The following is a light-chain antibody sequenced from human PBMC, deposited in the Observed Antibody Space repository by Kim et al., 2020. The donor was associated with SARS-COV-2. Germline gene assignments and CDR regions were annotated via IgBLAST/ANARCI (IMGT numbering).Light chain of an antibody. Sequence: GERHTRSCRASQSVRNGYLAWYQQKPGQAPRLLIYDASSRATGIPDRFSGSGFGTDFTLTISRLEPEDFAVYYCQQYTGSPITFGQGTRLEIK. CDR1: QSVRNGY. CDR3: QQYTGSPIT. J-gene: IGKJ5*01. CDR2: DAS. V-gene: IGKV3-20*01.